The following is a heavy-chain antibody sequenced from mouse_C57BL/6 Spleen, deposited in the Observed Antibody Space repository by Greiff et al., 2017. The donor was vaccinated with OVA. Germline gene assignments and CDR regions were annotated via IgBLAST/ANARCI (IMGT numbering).Heavy chain of an antibody. V-gene: IGHV3-6*01. Sequence: EVQRVESGPGLVKPSQSLSLTCSVTGYSITSGYYWNWIRQFPGNKLEWMGYISYDGSNNYNPTLKNRISITRDTSKNQFFLKLNSVTTEDTSTDYCAREYDYDGYFDYWGQGTTLTVSS. D-gene: IGHD2-4*01. J-gene: IGHJ2*01. CDR3: AREYDYDGYFDY. CDR1: GYSITSGYY. CDR2: ISYDGSN.